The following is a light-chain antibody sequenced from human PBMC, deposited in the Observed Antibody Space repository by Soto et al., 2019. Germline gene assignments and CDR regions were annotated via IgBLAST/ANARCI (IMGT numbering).Light chain of an antibody. CDR1: NSNIGSNP. CDR2: SND. V-gene: IGLV1-44*01. J-gene: IGLJ2*01. CDR3: AAWDDSLNGPDVV. Sequence: QSVLTQPPSASGTPGQRVTISCSGSNSNIGSNPVTWYQQLPGTAPKLLIYSNDYRPSGVPDRFSGSKSGTSASLAISGLQSEDEAEYYCAAWDDSLNGPDVVFGGGTKVTVL.